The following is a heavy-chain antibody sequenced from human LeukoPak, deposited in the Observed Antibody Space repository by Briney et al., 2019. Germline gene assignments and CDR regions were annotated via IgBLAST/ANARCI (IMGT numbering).Heavy chain of an antibody. CDR3: ARERSSSWYVY. V-gene: IGHV3-23*01. J-gene: IGHJ4*02. CDR2: IGNNGGGI. Sequence: GGSLRLSCAASGFTFSTYTMYWVRHPPGKRLEWVSIIGNNGGGIHYADSVKGRFTISRDNFKNALYLQMNSLRAEDTAVYYCARERSSSWYVYWGQGTLVTVSS. CDR1: GFTFSTYT. D-gene: IGHD6-13*01.